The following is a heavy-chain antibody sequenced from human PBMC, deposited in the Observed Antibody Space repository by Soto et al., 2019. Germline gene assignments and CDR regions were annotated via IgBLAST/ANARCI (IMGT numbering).Heavy chain of an antibody. CDR3: ARVASYCSSTSCYNYYYYYGMDV. CDR1: GYTFTSYG. Sequence: WASVKVSCKASGYTFTSYGISWVRQAPGQGLEWMGWISAYNGNTNYAQKLQGRVTMTTDTSTSTAYMELRSLRSDDTAVYYCARVASYCSSTSCYNYYYYYGMDVWGQGTTVTVSS. V-gene: IGHV1-18*01. J-gene: IGHJ6*02. D-gene: IGHD2-2*02. CDR2: ISAYNGNT.